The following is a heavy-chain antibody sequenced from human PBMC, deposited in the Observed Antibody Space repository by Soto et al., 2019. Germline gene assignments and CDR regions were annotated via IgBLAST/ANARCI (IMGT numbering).Heavy chain of an antibody. CDR3: VRLEAVVTPPHYFYYYGMDV. J-gene: IGHJ6*02. CDR1: GFSLSNVRMG. D-gene: IGHD2-21*02. CDR2: IFSNDEK. V-gene: IGHV2-26*01. Sequence: QVTLKESGPVLVKPTETLTLTCTVSGFSLSNVRMGVSWIRQPPGKALEWLAHIFSNDEKSYSTSLKSRLTISKHTSKSQVVLTMTNMDPVDTATYYCVRLEAVVTPPHYFYYYGMDVWGHGTTVTVSS.